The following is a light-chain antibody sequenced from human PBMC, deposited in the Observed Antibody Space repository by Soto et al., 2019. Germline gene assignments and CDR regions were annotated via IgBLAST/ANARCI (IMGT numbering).Light chain of an antibody. CDR2: WAS. CDR3: QQYYSTPRT. Sequence: DIVMTQSPDSLAVSLGERATINCKSSQSVLYSSNNKNYLAWYQQKPGQPPKLLIYWASTRESGVPDRFSGSGSGTDFTLTISSLQAEDVAFYYCQQYYSTPRTFGQGTQVEIK. V-gene: IGKV4-1*01. J-gene: IGKJ1*01. CDR1: QSVLYSSNNKNY.